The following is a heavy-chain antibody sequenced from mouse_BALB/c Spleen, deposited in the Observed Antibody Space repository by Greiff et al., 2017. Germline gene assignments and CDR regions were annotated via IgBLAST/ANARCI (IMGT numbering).Heavy chain of an antibody. CDR1: GYTFTDYV. D-gene: IGHD2-4*01. Sequence: QVQLKESGPELVKPGASVKMSCKASGYTFTDYVISWVKQRTGQGLEWIGEIYPGSGSTYYNEKFKGKATLTADKSSNTAYMQLSSLTSEDSAVYFCARKDITRAMDYWGQGTSVTVSS. J-gene: IGHJ4*01. V-gene: IGHV1-77*01. CDR2: IYPGSGST. CDR3: ARKDITRAMDY.